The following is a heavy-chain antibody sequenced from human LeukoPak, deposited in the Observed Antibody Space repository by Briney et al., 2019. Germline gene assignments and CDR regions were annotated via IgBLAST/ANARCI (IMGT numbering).Heavy chain of an antibody. CDR3: ARRRVWTGFFDY. V-gene: IGHV4-34*01. CDR2: INHSGST. D-gene: IGHD3/OR15-3a*01. J-gene: IGHJ4*02. Sequence: SETLSLTCAVYGGSFSGYYWSSIRQPPGKGLEWIGEINHSGSTNYNPSLKSRVTISVDTSKNQFSLKLSSVTAADTAVYYCARRRVWTGFFDYWGQGTLVTVSS. CDR1: GGSFSGYY.